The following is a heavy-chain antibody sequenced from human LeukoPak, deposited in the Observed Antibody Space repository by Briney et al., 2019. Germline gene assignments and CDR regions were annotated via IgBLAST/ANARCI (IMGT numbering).Heavy chain of an antibody. CDR3: ARDTSYFDY. J-gene: IGHJ4*02. CDR2: IRFDGSHK. Sequence: QPGGSLRLSCVASGFTFSTYGMHWVRQAPGKGLEWVAFIRFDGSHKYHADSVRGRFTISRDNSKNTVYLQMNSLRVDDTAVYYCARDTSYFDYWGQGTLVTVSS. CDR1: GFTFSTYG. V-gene: IGHV3-30*02.